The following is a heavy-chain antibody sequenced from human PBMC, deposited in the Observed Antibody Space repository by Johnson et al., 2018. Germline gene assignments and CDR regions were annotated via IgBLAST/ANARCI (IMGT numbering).Heavy chain of an antibody. V-gene: IGHV3-74*03. CDR2: INNDGSTT. D-gene: IGHD3-10*01. CDR3: ARQDRSYYSTFHY. CDR1: GFTFSNHW. Sequence: VQLQESGEALVQPGGSLRLYCAASGFTFSNHWMHWFRQVPGKGLVWVSRINNDGSTTMYADSVLGRFTISRDNAENTLYLQMNSVRAGDTAVYYCARQDRSYYSTFHYWGQGILVTVSS. J-gene: IGHJ4*02.